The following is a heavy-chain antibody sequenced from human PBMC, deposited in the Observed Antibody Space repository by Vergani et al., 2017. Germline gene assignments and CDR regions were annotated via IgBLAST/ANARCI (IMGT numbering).Heavy chain of an antibody. CDR3: AGANDHGTYNPPLDP. V-gene: IGHV4-38-2*02. J-gene: IGHJ5*02. D-gene: IGHD4/OR15-4a*01. CDR2: MDYSGST. CDR1: GDSVISTDYH. Sequence: QVQLQESGPGLVKPSETLSLTCTVSGDSVISTDYHWGWIRQPPGKGLEWIGSMDYSGSTSYNPSLESRVTILLDTSRKQFSLRLNSVTAADTAVDYCAGANDHGTYNPPLDPWGPGTRVTVSS.